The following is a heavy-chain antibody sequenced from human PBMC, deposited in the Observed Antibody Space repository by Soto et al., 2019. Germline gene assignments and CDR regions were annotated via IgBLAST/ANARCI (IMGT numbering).Heavy chain of an antibody. V-gene: IGHV1-69*04. CDR2: IIPILGIA. D-gene: IGHD2-15*01. CDR1: GGTFSSYT. CDR3: ARDRMVAATPLEPNYDAFDI. J-gene: IGHJ3*02. Sequence: GASVKVSCKASGGTFSSYTISWVRQAPGQGLEWMGRIIPILGIANYAQKFQGRVTITADKSTSTAYMELSSLRSEDTAVYYCARDRMVAATPLEPNYDAFDIWGQGTMVTVSS.